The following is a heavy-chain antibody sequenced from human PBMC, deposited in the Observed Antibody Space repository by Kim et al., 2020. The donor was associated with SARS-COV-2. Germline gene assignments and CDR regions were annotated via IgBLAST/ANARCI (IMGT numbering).Heavy chain of an antibody. CDR3: TTGRDYYDSTGYYDY. Sequence: APVKGRFTISRDDSKNTLLLQMNSLKTEDTAVFYCTTGRDYYDSTGYYDYWGQGTLVTVSS. V-gene: IGHV3-15*01. D-gene: IGHD3-22*01. J-gene: IGHJ4*02.